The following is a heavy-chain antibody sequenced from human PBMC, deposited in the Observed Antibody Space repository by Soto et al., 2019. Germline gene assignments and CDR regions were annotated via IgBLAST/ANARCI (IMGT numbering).Heavy chain of an antibody. V-gene: IGHV3-23*01. CDR3: AKDDFYSGSYH. CDR2: MSGSGGST. Sequence: GGSLRLSCAASGFTFSNYAMSWVRQAPGKGLEWVSAMSGSGGSTYYPDSVKGRFTISRDNSKNTLYLQMNSLRAEDTAVYYCAKDDFYSGSYHWGQGTLVTVSS. CDR1: GFTFSNYA. J-gene: IGHJ5*02. D-gene: IGHD1-26*01.